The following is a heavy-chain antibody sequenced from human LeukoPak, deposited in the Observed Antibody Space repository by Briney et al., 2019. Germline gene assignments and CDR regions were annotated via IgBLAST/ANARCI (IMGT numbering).Heavy chain of an antibody. CDR1: GGSISSYY. D-gene: IGHD6-13*01. V-gene: IGHV4-59*08. J-gene: IGHJ4*02. CDR3: ARLGAAAGSRYFDY. Sequence: SETLSLTCTVSGGSISSYYWSWIRQPPGKGLEWIGYIYYSGSTNYNPSLKSRVTISVDTSKNQFSLKLSSVTAADTAVYYCARLGAAAGSRYFDYWGQGTLVTVSS. CDR2: IYYSGST.